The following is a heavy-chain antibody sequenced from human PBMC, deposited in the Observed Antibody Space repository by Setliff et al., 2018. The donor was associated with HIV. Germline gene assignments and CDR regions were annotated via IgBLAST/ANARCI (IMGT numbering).Heavy chain of an antibody. J-gene: IGHJ3*02. CDR1: GFTFRNYK. CDR3: ARVRDYYDSGAQAFDI. Sequence: GGSLRLSCAASGFTFRNYKFNWVRQAPGRGLEWVSSISIGSGGAIDYADSVQGLFTISRDNSKNSLYLQMNSLRVEDTAVYYCARVRDYYDSGAQAFDIWGQGTMVTVSS. V-gene: IGHV3-21*01. CDR2: ISIGSGGAI. D-gene: IGHD3-22*01.